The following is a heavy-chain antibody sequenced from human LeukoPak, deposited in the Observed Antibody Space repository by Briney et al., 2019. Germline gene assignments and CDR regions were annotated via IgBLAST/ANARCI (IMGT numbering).Heavy chain of an antibody. CDR1: GRSFSGYY. Sequence: SETLSLTCAVYGRSFSGYYWSWIRQTPGKGLEWIGEINHSGSTTYNPSLKSRVTISVDTSKNQFSLKLSSVTAADTAVYYCAREERADSSGYRYFQHWGQGTLVTVSS. V-gene: IGHV4-34*01. D-gene: IGHD3-22*01. CDR3: AREERADSSGYRYFQH. J-gene: IGHJ1*01. CDR2: INHSGST.